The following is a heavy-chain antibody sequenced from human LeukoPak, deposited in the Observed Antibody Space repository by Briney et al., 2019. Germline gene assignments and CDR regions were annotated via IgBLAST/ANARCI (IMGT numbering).Heavy chain of an antibody. V-gene: IGHV1-2*02. CDR3: ARGVHIVVVTAIPEDY. D-gene: IGHD2-21*02. Sequence: ASVKVSCKASGYTFTGYYMHWVRQAPGQGLEWMGWINPNSGGTNYAQKFQGRVTMTRDTSISTAYMELSRLGSDDTAVYYCARGVHIVVVTAIPEDYWGQGTLVTVSS. CDR1: GYTFTGYY. J-gene: IGHJ4*02. CDR2: INPNSGGT.